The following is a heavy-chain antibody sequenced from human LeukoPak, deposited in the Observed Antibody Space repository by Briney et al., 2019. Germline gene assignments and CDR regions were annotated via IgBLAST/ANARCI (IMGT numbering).Heavy chain of an antibody. J-gene: IGHJ3*02. V-gene: IGHV3-30-3*01. Sequence: GRSLRLSCAASGFTFSSYAMHWVRQAPGKGLEWVAVISYDGSNKYYADSVKGRFTISRDNSKNTLYLQMNSLRAEDTAVYYCAREPTRQDAFDIWGQGTVVTVSS. CDR3: AREPTRQDAFDI. CDR2: ISYDGSNK. CDR1: GFTFSSYA.